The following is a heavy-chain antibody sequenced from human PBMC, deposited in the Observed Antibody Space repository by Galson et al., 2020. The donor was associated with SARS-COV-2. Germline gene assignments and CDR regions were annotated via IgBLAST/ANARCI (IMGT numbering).Heavy chain of an antibody. D-gene: IGHD3-10*01. Sequence: LETLSLTCSVSGGSISTRSYYWGWIRQPPGGGLEWIGSIHYRGSTSYSPSLNGRLTMSVDTSKNQFSLKLNSVTAADTAFYSCARRGETGALVYWGQGNLVTVSS. CDR3: ARRGETGALVY. V-gene: IGHV4-39*01. CDR2: IHYRGST. J-gene: IGHJ4*02. CDR1: GGSISTRSYY.